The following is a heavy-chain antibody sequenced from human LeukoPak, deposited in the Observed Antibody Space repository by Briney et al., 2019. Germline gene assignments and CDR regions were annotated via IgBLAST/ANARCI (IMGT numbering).Heavy chain of an antibody. CDR3: ASRRNSGYDTRGDDY. J-gene: IGHJ4*02. CDR2: ISYDGSKK. V-gene: IGHV3-30-3*01. CDR1: GFTFSSYA. Sequence: GGSLRLSCVASGFTFSSYAMHWVRQAPGKGLEWVAVISYDGSKKYYADSVKGRFTISRDSSKNSLYLQMNSLRAEDTAVYYCASRRNSGYDTRGDDYWGQGTLVTVSS. D-gene: IGHD5-12*01.